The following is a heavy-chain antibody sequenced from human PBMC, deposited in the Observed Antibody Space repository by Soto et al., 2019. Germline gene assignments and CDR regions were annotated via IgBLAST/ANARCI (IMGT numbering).Heavy chain of an antibody. D-gene: IGHD6-19*01. CDR2: ISSSGSTI. V-gene: IGHV3-11*01. CDR3: ARDSPVWGSGWRSRSVDY. CDR1: GFTSSDYY. J-gene: IGHJ4*02. Sequence: GGSLRLSCAASGFTSSDYYMSWIRQAPGKGLEWVSYISSSGSTIYYADSVKGRFTISRDNAKNSLYLQMNSLRAEDTAVYYCARDSPVWGSGWRSRSVDYWGQGTLVTVSS.